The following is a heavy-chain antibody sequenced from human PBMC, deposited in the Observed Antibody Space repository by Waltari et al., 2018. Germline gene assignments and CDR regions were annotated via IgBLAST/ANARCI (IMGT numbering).Heavy chain of an antibody. J-gene: IGHJ6*02. CDR2: SYYSGSP. Sequence: QLQLQESGPGLVKPSETLSLTCIVSGGSIISTTYYWGWIRQPPGKGLEWIGSSYYSGSPNYTPSLKSRVTISVDTSKNRFSLKVSSVTAADTALYYCATHSANHDYHYYAMDVWGLGTTVTVSS. V-gene: IGHV4-39*01. CDR3: ATHSANHDYHYYAMDV. D-gene: IGHD2-15*01. CDR1: GGSIISTTYY.